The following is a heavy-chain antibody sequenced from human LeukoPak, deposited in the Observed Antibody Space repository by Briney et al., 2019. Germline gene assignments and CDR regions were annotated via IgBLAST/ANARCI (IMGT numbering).Heavy chain of an antibody. CDR1: GGTFSSYA. CDR2: IIPIFGTA. V-gene: IGHV1-69*01. J-gene: IGHJ6*03. Sequence: SVKVSCKASGGTFSSYAISWVRQAPGQGLEWMGGIIPIFGTANYAQKFQGRVTITADESTSTAYMELSSLRSEDTAVYYCARESVAAADHYYYYYMDVWGKGTTVTVSS. D-gene: IGHD6-13*01. CDR3: ARESVAAADHYYYYYMDV.